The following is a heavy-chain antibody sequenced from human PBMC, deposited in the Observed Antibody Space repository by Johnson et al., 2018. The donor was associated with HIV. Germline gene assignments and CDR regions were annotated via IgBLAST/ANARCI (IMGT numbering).Heavy chain of an antibody. CDR3: ARPAYSGTWTDAFDI. CDR1: GFTFSSYV. V-gene: IGHV3-20*04. CDR2: INWSGSST. D-gene: IGHD1-26*01. J-gene: IGHJ3*02. Sequence: VQLVESGGGVVQPGRSLRLSCAASGFTFSSYVIHWVRQPPGKGLEWVSGINWSGSSTDYADSVKGRFTISRDHAKSSLYLQMNSLRAEDTALYYCARPAYSGTWTDAFDIWGQGTMVTVSS.